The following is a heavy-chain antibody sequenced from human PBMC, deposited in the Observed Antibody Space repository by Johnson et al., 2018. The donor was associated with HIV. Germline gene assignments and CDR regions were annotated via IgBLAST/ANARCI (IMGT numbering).Heavy chain of an antibody. CDR2: ISYDGSNK. J-gene: IGHJ3*02. CDR1: GFTFSSYA. Sequence: QEQLVESGGGVVQPGRSLRLSCAASGFTFSSYAMHWVRQAPGKGLEWVAVISYDGSNKYYADSVKGRFTISRDNSKNTLYLQMNSLRAEDTAVYYCARDVTAARPSAFDIWGQGTMVTVSS. V-gene: IGHV3-30*04. D-gene: IGHD6-6*01. CDR3: ARDVTAARPSAFDI.